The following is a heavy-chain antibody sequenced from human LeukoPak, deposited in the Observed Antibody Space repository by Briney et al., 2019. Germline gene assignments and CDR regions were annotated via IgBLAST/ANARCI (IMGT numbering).Heavy chain of an antibody. CDR3: ARAAADLSYYYYYYMDV. Sequence: GGSLRLSCAASGFTFSSYWMSWVRQAPGKGWNGWPNIKQDGSEKYYVDSVKGRFAISRDNAKNSLYLQMNSLRAEDTAVYYCARAAADLSYYYYYYMDVWGKGTTVTVSS. CDR2: IKQDGSEK. D-gene: IGHD6-13*01. CDR1: GFTFSSYW. J-gene: IGHJ6*03. V-gene: IGHV3-7*01.